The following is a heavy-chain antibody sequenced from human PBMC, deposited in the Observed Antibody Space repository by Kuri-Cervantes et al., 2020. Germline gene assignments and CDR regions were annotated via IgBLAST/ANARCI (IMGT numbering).Heavy chain of an antibody. CDR3: AADQTSILTGRVYYYYYMDV. Sequence: SVKVSCKVSGFTLMNSAVQWVRQARGQRLEWIGWIVVGSGNTNYAQKLQGRVTITRDMSTRTAYMELSSLRSEDTAVYYCAADQTSILTGRVYYYYYMDVWGKGTTVTVSS. CDR1: GFTLMNSA. J-gene: IGHJ6*03. D-gene: IGHD3-9*01. CDR2: IVVGSGNT. V-gene: IGHV1-58*01.